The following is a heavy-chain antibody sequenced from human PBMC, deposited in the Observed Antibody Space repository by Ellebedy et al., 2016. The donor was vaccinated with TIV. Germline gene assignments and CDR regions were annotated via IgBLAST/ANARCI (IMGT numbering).Heavy chain of an antibody. V-gene: IGHV6-1*01. CDR3: ARELRGYYDSSGYGNWFDP. CDR1: GDSVSSNSAA. D-gene: IGHD3-22*01. CDR2: TYYRSKWYN. J-gene: IGHJ5*02. Sequence: SQTLSLTCXISGDSVSSNSAAWNWIRQSPSRGLEWLGRTYYRSKWYNDYAVSVKSRITINPDTSKNQFSLQLNSVTPEDTAVYYCARELRGYYDSSGYGNWFDPWGQGTLVTVSS.